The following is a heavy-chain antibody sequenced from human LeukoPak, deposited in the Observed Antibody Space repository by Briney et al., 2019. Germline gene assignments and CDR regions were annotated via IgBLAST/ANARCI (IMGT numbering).Heavy chain of an antibody. CDR3: ARDSVGPSGSYLPALY. CDR1: GYTFTSYG. V-gene: IGHV1-18*01. J-gene: IGHJ4*02. Sequence: GASVEVSCKASGYTFTSYGISWVRQAPGQGLEWMGWISAYNGNTNYAQKLQGRVTMTTDTSTSTAYMELRSLRSDDTAVYYCARDSVGPSGSYLPALYWGQGTLVTVSS. CDR2: ISAYNGNT. D-gene: IGHD1-26*01.